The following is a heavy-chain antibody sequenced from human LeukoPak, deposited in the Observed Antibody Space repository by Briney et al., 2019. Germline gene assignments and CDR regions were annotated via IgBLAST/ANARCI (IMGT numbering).Heavy chain of an antibody. J-gene: IGHJ4*02. V-gene: IGHV1-18*01. D-gene: IGHD7-27*01. CDR1: GYTFTNYD. CDR2: ISAYNGNT. Sequence: ASVKVSCKASGYTFTNYDINWGRQAPGQGLEWMGWISAYNGNTNYAQKLQGRVTMTTDTSTSTAYMELRCLTSDVTAVYYCARAPGGTGEIDFWGQGTLVTVSS. CDR3: ARAPGGTGEIDF.